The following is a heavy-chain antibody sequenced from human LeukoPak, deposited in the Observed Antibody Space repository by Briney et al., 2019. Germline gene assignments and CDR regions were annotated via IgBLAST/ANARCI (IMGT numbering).Heavy chain of an antibody. V-gene: IGHV3-11*01. Sequence: GGSLRLSCAASGFIFSDHFMTWIRQVPGKGLEWIPYISGSGATYYADSVKGRFTISRDNAQNSLWLQMNSLRVEDTAVYYCARDPMYNGGNSGAFDFWGQGTLVTVSS. D-gene: IGHD4-23*01. CDR3: ARDPMYNGGNSGAFDF. J-gene: IGHJ3*01. CDR1: GFIFSDHF. CDR2: ISGSGAT.